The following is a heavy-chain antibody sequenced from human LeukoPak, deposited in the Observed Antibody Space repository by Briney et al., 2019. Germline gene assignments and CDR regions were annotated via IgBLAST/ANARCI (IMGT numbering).Heavy chain of an antibody. Sequence: SETLSLTCTVSGVSISSYYWSWIRQPPGKGLESIEYIYYSWSTNYNPSLKSRLTISVDTSKNQFPLKLGSVTAADTAVYYCARAKPYFDLWGRGTLVTVSS. D-gene: IGHD1-14*01. CDR1: GVSISSYY. CDR2: IYYSWST. V-gene: IGHV4-59*01. CDR3: ARAKPYFDL. J-gene: IGHJ2*01.